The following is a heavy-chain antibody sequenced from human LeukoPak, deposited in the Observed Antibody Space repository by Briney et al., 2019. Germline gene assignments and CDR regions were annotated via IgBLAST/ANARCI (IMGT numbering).Heavy chain of an antibody. CDR2: ISGSGGST. J-gene: IGHJ4*02. Sequence: GGSLRLSCAASGFTFSSYAMSWVRQAPGKGLEWVSVISGSGGSTYYADSVKGWFTISRDNSKNTLYLQMNSLRAEDTAVYYCAKDFLAVAQYYFDYWGQGTLVTVSS. CDR3: AKDFLAVAQYYFDY. V-gene: IGHV3-23*01. D-gene: IGHD6-19*01. CDR1: GFTFSSYA.